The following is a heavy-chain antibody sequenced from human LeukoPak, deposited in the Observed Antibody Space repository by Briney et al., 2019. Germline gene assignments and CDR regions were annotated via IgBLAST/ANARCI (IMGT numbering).Heavy chain of an antibody. V-gene: IGHV3-30*02. D-gene: IGHD3-10*01. J-gene: IGHJ4*02. CDR3: VKDLSRITMVQELWGSAAGLEY. CDR1: GFTFCDSG. CDR2: IRFDETIE. Sequence: GGSLRLSCAASGFTFCDSGMHWVREAPDGGVEWVAYIRFDETIENYADAVKDRFTIYRDNSKNAQFLQMGSLRAEDTAVYYCVKDLSRITMVQELWGSAAGLEYWGQGTQVTVSS.